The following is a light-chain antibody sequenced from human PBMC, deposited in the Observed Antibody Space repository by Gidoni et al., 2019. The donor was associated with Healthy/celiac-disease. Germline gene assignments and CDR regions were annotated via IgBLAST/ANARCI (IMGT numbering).Light chain of an antibody. Sequence: EIVLTQSPGTLSLSPGERATLSCRASQSVSSSDLAWYQQKPGQAPRLLIYGASSRATVIPDRFSGSVSGTDFTLTISRLEPEDFAVYYCQQYGSSPPLTFGGGTKVEIK. V-gene: IGKV3-20*01. CDR3: QQYGSSPPLT. CDR1: QSVSSSD. CDR2: GAS. J-gene: IGKJ4*01.